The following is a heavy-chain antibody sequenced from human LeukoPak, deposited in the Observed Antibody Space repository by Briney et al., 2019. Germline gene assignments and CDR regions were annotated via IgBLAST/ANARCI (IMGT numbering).Heavy chain of an antibody. V-gene: IGHV1-69-2*01. J-gene: IGHJ4*02. CDR2: VDPEDGET. D-gene: IGHD6-19*01. Sequence: ASVKISCKVSGYTFTDYYMHWVQQAPGKGREWMGLVDPEDGETIYAEKFQGRVTTNADTSTATAYMELSSLRSEDTAVYYCAKALYSSGWFDWGQGTLVTVSS. CDR1: GYTFTDYY. CDR3: AKALYSSGWFD.